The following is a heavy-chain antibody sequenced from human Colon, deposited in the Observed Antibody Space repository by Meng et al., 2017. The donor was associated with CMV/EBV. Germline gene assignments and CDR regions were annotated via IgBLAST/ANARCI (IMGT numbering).Heavy chain of an antibody. CDR3: AKRDTIFWDY. V-gene: IGHV3-23*01. Sequence: QLLESGGGLVQPGGSLSLSCAASGFTFSSYAMSWVRQAPGKGLEWVSTISSSGGTTYYSDSLKGRFTISRDNSKNTLYLQMNSLRAEDTAIYYCAKRDTIFWDYWGQGTLVTVSS. CDR1: GFTFSSYA. J-gene: IGHJ4*02. D-gene: IGHD3-3*01. CDR2: ISSSGGTT.